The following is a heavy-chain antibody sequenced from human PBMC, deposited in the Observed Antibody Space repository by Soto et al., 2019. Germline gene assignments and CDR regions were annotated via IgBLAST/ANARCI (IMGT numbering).Heavy chain of an antibody. Sequence: GXSVKVSCKASGYTFTNYGISLVRHPPGQGLEWMGWINVDNGNTKYAQKVQGRVTMTTATSTSTAYMELRSLRSDDTAVYYCARGVGSGSYYNLYNWFDPWGQGTLVTVSS. J-gene: IGHJ5*02. CDR3: ARGVGSGSYYNLYNWFDP. CDR1: GYTFTNYG. D-gene: IGHD3-10*01. CDR2: INVDNGNT. V-gene: IGHV1-18*01.